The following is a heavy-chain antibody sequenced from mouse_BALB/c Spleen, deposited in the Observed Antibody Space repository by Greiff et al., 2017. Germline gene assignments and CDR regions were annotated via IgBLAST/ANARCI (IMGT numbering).Heavy chain of an antibody. CDR2: IDPSDSYT. J-gene: IGHJ1*01. CDR3: ARGELTGTYFDV. D-gene: IGHD4-1*01. CDR1: GYTFTSYW. V-gene: IGHV1-69*02. Sequence: QVQLQQSGAELVKPGASVKLSCKASGYTFTSYWMHWVKQRPGQGLEWIGEIDPSDSYTNYNQKFKGKATLTVDKSSSTAYMQLSSLTSEDSAVYYCARGELTGTYFDVWGAGTTVTVSS.